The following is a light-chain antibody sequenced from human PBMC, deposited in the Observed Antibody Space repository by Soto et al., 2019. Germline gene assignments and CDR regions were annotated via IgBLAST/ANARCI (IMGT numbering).Light chain of an antibody. CDR1: SSDVGGYNY. J-gene: IGLJ1*01. Sequence: QSVLTQPASVSGSPGQSITISRTGTSSDVGGYNYVSWYQQHPGKAPKLMIYDVSNRPSGVSNRFSGSKSGNTASLTISGLQAEDEADYCCSSYTSSSTGFGTGTKVTV. CDR2: DVS. V-gene: IGLV2-14*01. CDR3: SSYTSSSTG.